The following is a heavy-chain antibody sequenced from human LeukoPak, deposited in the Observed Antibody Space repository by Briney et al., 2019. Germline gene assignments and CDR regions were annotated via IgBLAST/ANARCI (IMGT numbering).Heavy chain of an antibody. CDR2: INHSGST. J-gene: IGHJ4*02. CDR3: ARPGGSGYLDY. Sequence: SETLCLTCAVYGGSFSGYYWSWIRQPPGKGLEWTGEINHSGSTNYNPSLKSRVTISVDTSKNQFSLKLSSVTAADTAVYYCARPGGSGYLDYWGQGTLVTVSS. V-gene: IGHV4-34*01. D-gene: IGHD3-3*01. CDR1: GGSFSGYY.